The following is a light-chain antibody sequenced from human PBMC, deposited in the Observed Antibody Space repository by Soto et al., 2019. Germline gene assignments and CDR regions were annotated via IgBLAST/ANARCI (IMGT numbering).Light chain of an antibody. CDR3: QQSYSTPLT. J-gene: IGKJ1*01. CDR2: AAS. V-gene: IGKV1-8*01. Sequence: AIRMTQSPSSLSASTGDRVTITCRASQGISSYLAWYQQKPGKAPNLLIYAASTLQSGVPSRFSGSGSGTDFTLTISSLQPEDFATYYCQQSYSTPLTFGQGTKVDIK. CDR1: QGISSY.